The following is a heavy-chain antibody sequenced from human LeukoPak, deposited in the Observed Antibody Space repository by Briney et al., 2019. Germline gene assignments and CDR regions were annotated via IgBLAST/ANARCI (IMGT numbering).Heavy chain of an antibody. Sequence: PGRSLRLSCAASGFTFDDYAMHWVRQAPGKGLEWVSGISWNSGSIGYADSVKGRLTISRDNAKNSLYLQMNSLRAEDTASYYCAKAHGYSYGQADFDYWGQGTLVTVSS. CDR3: AKAHGYSYGQADFDY. CDR1: GFTFDDYA. J-gene: IGHJ4*02. D-gene: IGHD5-18*01. CDR2: ISWNSGSI. V-gene: IGHV3-9*01.